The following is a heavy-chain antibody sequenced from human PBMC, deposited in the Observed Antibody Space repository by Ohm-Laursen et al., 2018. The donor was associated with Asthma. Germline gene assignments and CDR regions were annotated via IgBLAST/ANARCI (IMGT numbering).Heavy chain of an antibody. V-gene: IGHV1-2*06. D-gene: IGHD3-10*01. CDR3: ARWFRGSYYGMDV. CDR2: INPNSGGT. CDR1: GYTFTNYY. Sequence: SSVKVSCKASGYTFTNYYIHWVRQAPGQGLEWMGRINPNSGGTNYAQKFQGKVTMTRDTSISTAYMELSRLRSDDTAVYYCARWFRGSYYGMDVWGQGTTVTVSS. J-gene: IGHJ6*02.